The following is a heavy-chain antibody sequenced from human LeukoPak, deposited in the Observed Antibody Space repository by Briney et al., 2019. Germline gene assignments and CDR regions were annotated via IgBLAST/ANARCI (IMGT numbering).Heavy chain of an antibody. J-gene: IGHJ3*02. CDR1: GVTFSSYE. Sequence: GGSLRLSCAASGVTFSSYEMNWVRQAPGKGLEWVSYISSSGSTIYYADSVKGRFTISRDNAKNSLYLQMNSLRAEDTAVYYCAREYYPNAFDIWGQGTMVTVSS. CDR3: AREYYPNAFDI. D-gene: IGHD3-10*01. V-gene: IGHV3-48*03. CDR2: ISSSGSTI.